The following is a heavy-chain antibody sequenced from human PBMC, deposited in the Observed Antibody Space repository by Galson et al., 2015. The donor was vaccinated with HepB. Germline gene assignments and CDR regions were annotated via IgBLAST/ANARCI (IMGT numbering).Heavy chain of an antibody. V-gene: IGHV4-34*01. J-gene: IGHJ4*02. D-gene: IGHD2-15*01. CDR3: AREKGYCSDGSCFGGTFDY. CDR1: GGSFSGSY. Sequence: ETLSLTCAVYGGSFSGSYWSWIRQPPGKGLEWIGEINHSGSPSYNPSLKSRVTISVDTSKNQLSLKLSSVAAADTAVYYCAREKGYCSDGSCFGGTFDYWGQGTLVTVSS. CDR2: INHSGSP.